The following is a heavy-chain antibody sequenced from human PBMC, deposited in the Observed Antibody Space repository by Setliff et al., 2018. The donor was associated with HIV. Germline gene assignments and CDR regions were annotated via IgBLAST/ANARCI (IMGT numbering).Heavy chain of an antibody. Sequence: ASVKVSCKTSGYTFTNYALNWVRQAPGQGLEWMGWISTHSGNPTYAQAFTGRFVFSLDTSVSTAYLQISSLRAEDTAVYYCARFYDSGASYSDDAFDIWGQGTMVTVSS. CDR2: ISTHSGNP. V-gene: IGHV7-4-1*02. CDR3: ARFYDSGASYSDDAFDI. J-gene: IGHJ3*02. D-gene: IGHD3-22*01. CDR1: GYTFTNYA.